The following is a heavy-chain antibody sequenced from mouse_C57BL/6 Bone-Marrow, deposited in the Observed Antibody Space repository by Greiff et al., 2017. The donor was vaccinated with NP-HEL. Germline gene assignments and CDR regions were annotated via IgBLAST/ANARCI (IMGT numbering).Heavy chain of an antibody. CDR2: IYPRSGNT. CDR3: ARGAFYYGNIDY. Sequence: QVQLQQSGAELARPGASVKLSCKASGYTFTSYGISWVKQRTGQGLEWIGEIYPRSGNTYYNEKFKGKATLTADKSSSTAYMELRSLTSEDSAVYFCARGAFYYGNIDYWGQGTTLTVSS. J-gene: IGHJ2*01. D-gene: IGHD2-1*01. V-gene: IGHV1-81*01. CDR1: GYTFTSYG.